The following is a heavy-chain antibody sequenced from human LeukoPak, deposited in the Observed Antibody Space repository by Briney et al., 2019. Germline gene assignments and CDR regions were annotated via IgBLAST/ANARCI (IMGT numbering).Heavy chain of an antibody. CDR3: ASVFREGN. CDR2: ISYGGSNK. Sequence: PGGSLRLSCAASGFTFSSYAMHWVRQAPGKGLEWVAVISYGGSNKYYADSVKGRFTISRDNSKNTLYLQMNSLRAEDTAVYYCASVFREGNWGQGTLVTVSS. J-gene: IGHJ4*02. D-gene: IGHD2-21*01. V-gene: IGHV3-30*04. CDR1: GFTFSSYA.